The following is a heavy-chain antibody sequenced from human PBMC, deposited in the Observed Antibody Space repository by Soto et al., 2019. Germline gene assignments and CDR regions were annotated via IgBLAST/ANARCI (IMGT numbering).Heavy chain of an antibody. V-gene: IGHV4-34*01. CDR2: INHSGST. CDR1: GGSFSGYY. Sequence: QVQLQQWGAGLLKPSETLSLTCAVYGGSFSGYYWSWIRQPPGKGLEWIGEINHSGSTNYNPSLKSRVTISVDTSKNQFSLKLSSVTAADTAVYYCARGLTSVDFWSGYSFDYWGQGTLVTVSS. CDR3: ARGLTSVDFWSGYSFDY. D-gene: IGHD3-3*01. J-gene: IGHJ4*02.